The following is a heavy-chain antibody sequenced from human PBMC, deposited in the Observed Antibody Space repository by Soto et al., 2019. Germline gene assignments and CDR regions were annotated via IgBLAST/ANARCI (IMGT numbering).Heavy chain of an antibody. CDR1: GGTFGNSA. CDR3: ERDTDSLLLGGNYYSGMDV. CDR2: IIPIFPAP. V-gene: IGHV1-69*05. J-gene: IGHJ6*02. D-gene: IGHD1-26*01. Sequence: QVQLVQSGGEVKKPGSSVTVSCKASGGTFGNSAISWVRQAPGQGLEWIGGIIPIFPAPDYAQKCQVRVTITPDESTGADYREITRPGSEDTAVYYCERDTDSLLLGGNYYSGMDVWRQGTAVTVPS.